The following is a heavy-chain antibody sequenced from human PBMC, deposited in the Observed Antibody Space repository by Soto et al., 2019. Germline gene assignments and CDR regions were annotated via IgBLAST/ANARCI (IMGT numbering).Heavy chain of an antibody. CDR2: IYTSGST. CDR3: ARATRHRDYGDLNWFDP. V-gene: IGHV4-4*07. D-gene: IGHD4-17*01. Sequence: QVQLQESGPGLVKPSETLSLTCTVSGGSISSYYWSWIRQPAGKGLEWIGRIYTSGSTNYNPSLKGRGTMAGDTAKNQFSLKPSSVTAADTAGDYCARATRHRDYGDLNWFDPWGQGTLVTVSS. J-gene: IGHJ5*02. CDR1: GGSISSYY.